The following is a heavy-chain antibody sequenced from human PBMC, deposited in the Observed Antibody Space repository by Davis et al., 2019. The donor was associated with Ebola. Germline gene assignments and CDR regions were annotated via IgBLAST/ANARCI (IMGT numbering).Heavy chain of an antibody. D-gene: IGHD6-19*01. CDR1: GGSISGYY. J-gene: IGHJ5*02. V-gene: IGHV4-34*01. CDR3: ARGRGSGWSFWFDP. Sequence: SETLSLTCTVSGGSISGYYWSWIRQPPGKGLEWIWEINHSGSTNYNPSLKSRVTISVDTSKNQFSLKLSSVTAADTAVYYCARGRGSGWSFWFDPWGQGTLVTVSS. CDR2: INHSGST.